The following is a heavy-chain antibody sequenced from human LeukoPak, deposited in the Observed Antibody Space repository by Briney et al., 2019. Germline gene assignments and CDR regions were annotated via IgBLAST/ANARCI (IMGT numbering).Heavy chain of an antibody. D-gene: IGHD5-24*01. CDR3: ARSRWLHLDAFDI. J-gene: IGHJ3*02. Sequence: ASVKVSCKASGYTFTSYDINWVRQATGQGLEWMGWMNPNSGNTGYAQKFQGRVTITRNTSISTAYMELSSLRSEDTAVYYCARSRWLHLDAFDIWGQGTMVTVSS. V-gene: IGHV1-8*01. CDR2: MNPNSGNT. CDR1: GYTFTSYD.